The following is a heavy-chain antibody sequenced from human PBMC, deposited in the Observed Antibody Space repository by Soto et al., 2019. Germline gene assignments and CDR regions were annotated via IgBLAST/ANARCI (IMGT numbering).Heavy chain of an antibody. CDR2: VNPSGGHT. CDR1: GDTFTDYY. J-gene: IGHJ4*02. Sequence: QVQLMQSGAEVKKPGASVKVSCKASGDTFTDYYIHWVRQAPGQGLEWMGTVNPSGGHTTYAQHFLGRVTXTXXXSXSTLYMELTSLTSDDTAIYYCARGGHVVVVTAALDYWGQGTLVTVSS. CDR3: ARGGHVVVVTAALDY. V-gene: IGHV1-46*01. D-gene: IGHD2-21*02.